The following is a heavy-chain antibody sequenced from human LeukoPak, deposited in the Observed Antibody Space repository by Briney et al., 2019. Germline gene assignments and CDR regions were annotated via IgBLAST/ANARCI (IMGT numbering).Heavy chain of an antibody. Sequence: GGSLRLSCAASGFIVSSNYMSWVRQAPGRGLEWVSVIYSDDSTYFADSVKGRFTISRDNSKNTLYLQMNSLRAEDTAVYYCASGFFYYDSSRIDYWGQGTLVTVSS. CDR1: GFIVSSNY. CDR2: IYSDDST. D-gene: IGHD3-22*01. J-gene: IGHJ4*02. CDR3: ASGFFYYDSSRIDY. V-gene: IGHV3-53*01.